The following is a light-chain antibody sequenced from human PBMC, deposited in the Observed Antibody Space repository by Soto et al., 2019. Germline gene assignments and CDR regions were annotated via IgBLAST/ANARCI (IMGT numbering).Light chain of an antibody. CDR1: SSDVGGYNY. J-gene: IGLJ2*01. V-gene: IGLV2-8*01. CDR2: EVS. Sequence: QSALTQTPSASGSPGQSVTISCTGTSSDVGGYNYVSWYQQHPGKAPKLMIYEVSKRPSGVPDRFSGSKSGNTASLTVSGLQAEDEADYYCSSYAGSNNFKFGGGTKLTVL. CDR3: SSYAGSNNFK.